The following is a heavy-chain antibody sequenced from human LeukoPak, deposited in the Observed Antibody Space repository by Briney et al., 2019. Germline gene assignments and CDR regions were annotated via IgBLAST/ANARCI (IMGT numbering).Heavy chain of an antibody. CDR1: GGSVSSGSYY. D-gene: IGHD2-15*01. CDR2: MYCSGSN. J-gene: IGHJ5*02. V-gene: IGHV4-61*01. Sequence: SETLSPTCTVSGGSVSSGSYYWSWIRQPPGKGLEWIGYMYCSGSNNYNPSLKSRVTISVDTSKNQFSLKLSSVTAADTAVYYCARELAELGYCSGGSCYSNWFDPWGQGTLVTVSP. CDR3: ARELAELGYCSGGSCYSNWFDP.